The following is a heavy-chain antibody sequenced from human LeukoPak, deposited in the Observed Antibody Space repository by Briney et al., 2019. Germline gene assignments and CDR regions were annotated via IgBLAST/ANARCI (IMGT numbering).Heavy chain of an antibody. CDR2: INPNSGGT. D-gene: IGHD2-21*01. Sequence: GASVKVSCKVSGYTFTGYYMHWVRQAPGQGLESMGWINPNSGGTNYAQKFQGRVTMTRDTSISTAYMELSRLRSDDTAVYYCARDPPVIVGNYYFDYWGQGTLVTVSS. CDR3: ARDPPVIVGNYYFDY. CDR1: GYTFTGYY. J-gene: IGHJ4*02. V-gene: IGHV1-2*02.